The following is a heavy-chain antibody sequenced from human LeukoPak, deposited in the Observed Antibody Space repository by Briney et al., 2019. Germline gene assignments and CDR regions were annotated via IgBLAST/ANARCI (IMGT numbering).Heavy chain of an antibody. D-gene: IGHD4-17*01. V-gene: IGHV4-31*03. CDR3: AREGMDYGDYGPDY. CDR1: GGSISSGGYY. CDR2: IYYSGST. Sequence: PSETLSLTCTVSGGSISSGGYYWSWIRQHPGKGLERIGYIYYSGSTYYNPSLKSRVTISVDTSKNQFSLKLSSVTAADMAVYYCAREGMDYGDYGPDYWGQGTLVTVSS. J-gene: IGHJ4*02.